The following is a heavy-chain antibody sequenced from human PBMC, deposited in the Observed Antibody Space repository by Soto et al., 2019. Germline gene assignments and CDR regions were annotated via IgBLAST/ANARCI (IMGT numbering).Heavy chain of an antibody. V-gene: IGHV3-15*05. CDR1: GFTFTNAW. CDR3: TTDDPINKN. Sequence: GGTLRLSCAASGFTFTNAWMSWVRQAPGKGLEWVGRIKSKTNGGTTDYAAPVKGRLAISRDDSRYTVYLQMNSLRTEDTAVYYCTTDDPINKNWGQGTLVSVS. CDR2: IKSKTNGGTT. J-gene: IGHJ1*01.